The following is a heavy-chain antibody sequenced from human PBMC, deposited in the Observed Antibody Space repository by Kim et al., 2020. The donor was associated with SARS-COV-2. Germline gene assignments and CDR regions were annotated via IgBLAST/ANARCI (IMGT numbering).Heavy chain of an antibody. J-gene: IGHJ3*02. CDR2: ISSSSSYI. V-gene: IGHV3-21*01. CDR3: ARDGQRWGYYDSSDSPPAFDI. CDR1: GFTFSSYS. D-gene: IGHD3-22*01. Sequence: GGSLRLSCAASGFTFSSYSMNWVRQAPGKGLEWVSSISSSSSYIYYADSVKGRFTISRDNAKNSLYLQMNSLRAEDTAVYYCARDGQRWGYYDSSDSPPAFDIWGQGTMVTVSS.